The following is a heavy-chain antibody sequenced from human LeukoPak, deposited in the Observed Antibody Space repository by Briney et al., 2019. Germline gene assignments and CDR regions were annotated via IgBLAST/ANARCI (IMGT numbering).Heavy chain of an antibody. CDR3: AARYYDSSGYYCDY. CDR1: GGSISSGGYS. D-gene: IGHD3-22*01. Sequence: SETLSLTCAVSGGSISSGGYSWSWIRQPPGKGLERIGYIYHSGSTYYNPSLKSRVTISVDRSKNQFSLKLSSVTAADTAVYYCAARYYDSSGYYCDYWGQGTLVTVSS. J-gene: IGHJ4*02. CDR2: IYHSGST. V-gene: IGHV4-30-2*01.